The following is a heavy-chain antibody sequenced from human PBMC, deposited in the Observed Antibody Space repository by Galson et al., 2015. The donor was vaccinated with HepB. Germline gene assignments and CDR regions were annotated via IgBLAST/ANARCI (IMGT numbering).Heavy chain of an antibody. CDR3: AKGGIGELTNGPWGY. J-gene: IGHJ4*02. D-gene: IGHD3-10*01. V-gene: IGHV3-9*01. CDR2: ISWNSGSI. Sequence: SLRLSCAASGFTFDDYAMHWVRQAPGKGLEWVSGISWNSGSIGYADSVKGRFTISRDNAKNSLYLQMNSLRAEDTALYYCAKGGIGELTNGPWGYWGQGTLVTVSS. CDR1: GFTFDDYA.